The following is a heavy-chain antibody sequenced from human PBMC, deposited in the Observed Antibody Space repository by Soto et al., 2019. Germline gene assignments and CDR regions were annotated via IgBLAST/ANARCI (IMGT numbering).Heavy chain of an antibody. J-gene: IGHJ6*02. CDR1: GYSFTSYW. V-gene: IGHV5-10-1*01. CDR2: IDPSDSYT. D-gene: IGHD3-10*01. Sequence: RVQSLKISCKGSGYSFTSYWISWVRQMPGKSLEWMGKIDPSDSYTNYSPSFQGHVTISADKSISTAYLQWSSLKASDTAMYYCARHSRIIMVLGTYYYCMDVCCQATTGTVS. CDR3: ARHSRIIMVLGTYYYCMDV.